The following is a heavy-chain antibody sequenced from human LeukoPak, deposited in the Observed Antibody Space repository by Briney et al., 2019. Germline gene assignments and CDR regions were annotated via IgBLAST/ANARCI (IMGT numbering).Heavy chain of an antibody. J-gene: IGHJ5*02. Sequence: GGSLRLSCAASGFTFSDYYMSWIRQAPGKGLEWVSYISSSGSTTYYADSVKGRFTISRDNAKNSLYLQMNSLRAEDTAVYYCAFRRHYDFWSGSFDPWGQGTLVTVSS. V-gene: IGHV3-11*01. CDR2: ISSSGSTT. CDR1: GFTFSDYY. D-gene: IGHD3-3*01. CDR3: AFRRHYDFWSGSFDP.